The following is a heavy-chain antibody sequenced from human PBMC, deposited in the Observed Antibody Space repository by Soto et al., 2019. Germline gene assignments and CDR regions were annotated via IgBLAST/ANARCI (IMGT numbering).Heavy chain of an antibody. J-gene: IGHJ4*02. CDR3: ARVSGSGDYDY. V-gene: IGHV3-21*01. CDR1: GFTFSSYS. D-gene: IGHD4-17*01. Sequence: EVQLVESGGGLVKPGGSLRLSCAASGFTFSSYSMNWVRQAPGKGLEWVSSISSSSYIYYADSVKGRFTISRDNAKNSLYLQMNSLRAEDTAVYYCARVSGSGDYDYWGQGTLVTVSS. CDR2: ISSSSYI.